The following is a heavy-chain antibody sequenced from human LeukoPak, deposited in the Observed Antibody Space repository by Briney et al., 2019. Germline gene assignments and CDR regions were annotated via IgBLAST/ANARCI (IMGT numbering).Heavy chain of an antibody. CDR2: FYPGDSIT. J-gene: IGHJ5*02. D-gene: IGHD3-3*01. Sequence: KPGESLKISGQGSGYSFTSYWIGWVRRIPGKGREGMGIFYPGDSITRYGPPFPGQVTTSADKSISTAYLQWSSLKASDTAMYYCARRGIGFIDFWSGSNWFDPWGQGTLVTVSS. CDR1: GYSFTSYW. CDR3: ARRGIGFIDFWSGSNWFDP. V-gene: IGHV5-51*03.